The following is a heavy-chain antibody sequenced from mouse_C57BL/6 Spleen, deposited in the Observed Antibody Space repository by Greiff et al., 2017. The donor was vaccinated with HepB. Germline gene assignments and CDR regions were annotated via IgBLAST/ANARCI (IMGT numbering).Heavy chain of an antibody. D-gene: IGHD1-3*01. CDR1: GYTFTSDW. CDR3: ARSSKGDYFDY. CDR2: INPSNGGT. V-gene: IGHV1-53*01. Sequence: QVQLQQPGTELVKPGASVKLSCKASGYTFTSDWMHWVKQRPGQGLEWIGNINPSNGGTNYNEKFKSKATLTGDKSSSTAYMQLSSLTSEDSAVYYCARSSKGDYFDYWGQGTSLTVSS. J-gene: IGHJ2*02.